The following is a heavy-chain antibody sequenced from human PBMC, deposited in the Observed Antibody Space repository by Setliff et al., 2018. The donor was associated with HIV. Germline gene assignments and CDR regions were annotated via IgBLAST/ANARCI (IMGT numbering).Heavy chain of an antibody. CDR3: ARVWRSVTGP. CDR1: GGTFSSYA. J-gene: IGHJ5*02. CDR2: IIPIFGTA. D-gene: IGHD6-19*01. Sequence: ASVKVSCKASGGTFSSYAISWVRQAPGQGLEWMGGIIPIFGTANYAQRFQCSVTITADRSTNKVYMELSSLRSDDTAVYYCARVWRSVTGPWGQGTLVTVSS. V-gene: IGHV1-69*06.